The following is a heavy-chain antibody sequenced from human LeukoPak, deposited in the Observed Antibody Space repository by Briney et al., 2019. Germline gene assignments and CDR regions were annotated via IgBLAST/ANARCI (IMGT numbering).Heavy chain of an antibody. D-gene: IGHD2-2*01. J-gene: IGHJ6*03. Sequence: ASVKVSYKASGYTFTGYYIHWVRQAPGQGLEWMGWINPNSGGTDYAQKFQGRVTMTRDTSISTAYMGLRRLRSDDTAVYYCARGLPAPADQYYMDVWGKGTTVTVSS. CDR2: INPNSGGT. CDR1: GYTFTGYY. V-gene: IGHV1-2*02. CDR3: ARGLPAPADQYYMDV.